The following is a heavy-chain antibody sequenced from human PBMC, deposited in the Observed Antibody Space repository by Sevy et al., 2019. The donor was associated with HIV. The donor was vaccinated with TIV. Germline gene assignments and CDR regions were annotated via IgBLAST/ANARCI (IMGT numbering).Heavy chain of an antibody. Sequence: SETLSLTCTFSGGSISTHSWSWIRRPPGKGLEWIGYMYYSGSTNYNPSLKSRVTMSMDASKNQFSLNLSSVTAADTAVYYCARLYDPRGRMEFDPGGQGTLVTVSS. J-gene: IGHJ5*02. V-gene: IGHV4-59*11. CDR3: ARLYDPRGRMEFDP. D-gene: IGHD3-3*01. CDR2: MYYSGST. CDR1: GGSISTHS.